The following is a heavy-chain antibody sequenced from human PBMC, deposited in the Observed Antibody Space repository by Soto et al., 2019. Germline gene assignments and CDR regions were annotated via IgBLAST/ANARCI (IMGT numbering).Heavy chain of an antibody. D-gene: IGHD3-3*01. Sequence: GGSLRLSCAASGFTVSSNNMSWVRQAPGKGLEWVSVIYSSGSTYYADSVKGRFTISTDNSKNTLYLQMNSQRAEDKAVYYCAREITIFGVVNHGMDVWGQGTTVTVSS. J-gene: IGHJ6*02. V-gene: IGHV3-66*01. CDR1: GFTVSSNN. CDR2: IYSSGST. CDR3: AREITIFGVVNHGMDV.